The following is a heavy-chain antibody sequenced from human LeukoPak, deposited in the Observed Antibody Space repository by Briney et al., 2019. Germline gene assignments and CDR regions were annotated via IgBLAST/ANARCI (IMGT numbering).Heavy chain of an antibody. CDR1: GYTFSRYW. CDR3: TTDTFGARDS. V-gene: IGHV3-74*01. CDR2: INEDGSST. J-gene: IGHJ4*02. Sequence: PGGSLRLSCAASGYTFSRYWMHWVRQGPGRGLVWVSRINEDGSSTSYAENVRGRFTISRDNAKNTLYLQMNSLRAEDAAVYYCTTDTFGARDSWGQGTLVTVSS. D-gene: IGHD3-10*01.